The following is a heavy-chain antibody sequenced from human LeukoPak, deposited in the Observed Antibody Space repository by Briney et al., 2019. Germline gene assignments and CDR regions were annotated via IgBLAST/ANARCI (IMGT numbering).Heavy chain of an antibody. V-gene: IGHV4-59*01. D-gene: IGHD1-26*01. CDR3: ARDRSAPWGYFAYFDY. CDR2: IYYSGST. CDR1: GGSISSYY. J-gene: IGHJ4*02. Sequence: SETLSLTCTVSGGSISSYYWSWIRQPPGKGLEWIGYIYYSGSTNYNPSLKSRVTISVDTSKNQFSLKLSSVTAADTAVYYCARDRSAPWGYFAYFDYWGQGTLVTVSS.